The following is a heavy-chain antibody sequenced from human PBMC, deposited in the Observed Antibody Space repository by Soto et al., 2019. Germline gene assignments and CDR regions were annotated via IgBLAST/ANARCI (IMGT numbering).Heavy chain of an antibody. J-gene: IGHJ6*03. CDR3: ATEGSGYYTGSRDYYYYMDV. V-gene: IGHV1-24*01. D-gene: IGHD3-3*01. CDR2: FDPEDGET. Sequence: ASVKVSCKVSGYTLTELSMHWVRQAPGKGLEWMGGFDPEDGETIYAQKFQGRVTMTEDTSTDTAYMELSSLRSEDTAVYYCATEGSGYYTGSRDYYYYMDVWGKGTTVTVSS. CDR1: GYTLTELS.